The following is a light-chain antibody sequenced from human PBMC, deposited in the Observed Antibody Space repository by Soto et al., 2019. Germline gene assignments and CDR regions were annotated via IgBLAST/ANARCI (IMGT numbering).Light chain of an antibody. CDR1: SSDVGRYNF. V-gene: IGLV2-14*01. Sequence: QSALTQRASVSGSPGQSITISCTGTSSDVGRYNFVSWYQQHPGKAPKLLIYDVTNRPSGISNRFSGCKSGNTASLTISGLQAEDEADYYCSSYTSSSTRVFGSGTKVTVL. CDR3: SSYTSSSTRV. CDR2: DVT. J-gene: IGLJ1*01.